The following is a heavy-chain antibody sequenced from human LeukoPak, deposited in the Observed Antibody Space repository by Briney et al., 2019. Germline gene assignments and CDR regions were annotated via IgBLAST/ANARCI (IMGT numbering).Heavy chain of an antibody. D-gene: IGHD4-11*01. Sequence: GGSLRLSCAASGFTFRSHGMNWVRQAPGKGLEWVSGIRGDGITTYYADSVRGRFIISRDNSKNRLFLQMSGLRAEDTAMYYCVKDDAWVQYASWGQGTLVTVSS. CDR2: IRGDGITT. J-gene: IGHJ4*02. V-gene: IGHV3-23*01. CDR3: VKDDAWVQYAS. CDR1: GFTFRSHG.